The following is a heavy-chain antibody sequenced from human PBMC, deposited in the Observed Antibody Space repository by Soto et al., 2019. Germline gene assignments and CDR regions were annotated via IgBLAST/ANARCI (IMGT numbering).Heavy chain of an antibody. V-gene: IGHV3-21*01. Sequence: EVQLVESGGGLVKPGGSLRLSCAASGFTFSSYSMNWVRQAPGKGPEWVSSISSSSSYIYYADSVKGRFTISRDNAKNSLYLQMNSLRAEDTAVYYCARETGDYYFDYWGQGTLVTVSS. CDR1: GFTFSSYS. CDR2: ISSSSSYI. D-gene: IGHD1-1*01. CDR3: ARETGDYYFDY. J-gene: IGHJ4*02.